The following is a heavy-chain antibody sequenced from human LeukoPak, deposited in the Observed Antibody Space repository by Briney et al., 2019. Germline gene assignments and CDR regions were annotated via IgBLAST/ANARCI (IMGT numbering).Heavy chain of an antibody. CDR2: INDNGGST. J-gene: IGHJ4*02. V-gene: IGHV3-64*01. Sequence: RGSLRLSCAASGFTFSSYSMHWVRQAPGKGLEYVSAINDNGGSTYYANSVKGRFTISRDNSKNTLYLQMGSLRTEDMAIYYCARVCGGGYFDCWGQGTLVTVSS. CDR3: ARVCGGGYFDC. D-gene: IGHD4-23*01. CDR1: GFTFSSYS.